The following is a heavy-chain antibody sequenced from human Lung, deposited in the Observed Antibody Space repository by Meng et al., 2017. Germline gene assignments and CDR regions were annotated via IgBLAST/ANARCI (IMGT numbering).Heavy chain of an antibody. J-gene: IGHJ4*02. CDR2: IYHSGST. Sequence: VPLQEPAPGLGKPSGTLSLTCAVSAGSISSDNWWSWVRQPPGKGLEWIGEIYHSGSTNYNPSLKSRITISVDKPKNQFSLTLSSVTAADTAVYYCTKNDFYCLGYWGQGTLVTVSS. CDR1: AGSISSDNW. CDR3: TKNDFYCLGY. D-gene: IGHD2-21*01. V-gene: IGHV4-4*02.